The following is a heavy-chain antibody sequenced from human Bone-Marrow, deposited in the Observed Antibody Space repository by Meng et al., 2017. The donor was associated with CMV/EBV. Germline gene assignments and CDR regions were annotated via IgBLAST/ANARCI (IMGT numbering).Heavy chain of an antibody. V-gene: IGHV3-23*05. D-gene: IGHD2-2*03. CDR2: INSGDSHT. CDR1: GFTFNSYA. Sequence: GESLKISCAASGFTFNSYAMSWVRQAPGKGLEWVSTINSGDSHTYYADSVKGRFTISRDNSKNTLYLQMNSLRAEDTAVYYCARSGYCSSTSCRYGMDVWGQGTTVTVSS. J-gene: IGHJ6*02. CDR3: ARSGYCSSTSCRYGMDV.